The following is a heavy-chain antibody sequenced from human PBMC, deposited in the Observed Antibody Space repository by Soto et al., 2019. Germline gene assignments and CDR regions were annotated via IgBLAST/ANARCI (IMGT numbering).Heavy chain of an antibody. Sequence: TLSLTCAVYGGFFSGYYWSWIRQPPGKGLEWIGYIYYSGSTNYNPSLKSRVTISVDTSKNQFSLKLSSVTAADTAVYYCARHIEKVVTHFDYWGQGTLVTVSS. CDR2: IYYSGST. CDR3: ARHIEKVVTHFDY. J-gene: IGHJ4*02. V-gene: IGHV4-59*08. CDR1: GGFFSGYY. D-gene: IGHD2-21*02.